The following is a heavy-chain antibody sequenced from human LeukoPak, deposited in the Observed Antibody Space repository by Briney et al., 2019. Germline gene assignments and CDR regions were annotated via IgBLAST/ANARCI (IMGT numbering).Heavy chain of an antibody. CDR1: GGSISSYY. Sequence: SETLSLACTVSGGSISSYYWSWIRQPAGKGLEWIGRIYTSGSTNYDPSLKSRVTISVDKSKNQFSLKLSSVTAADTAVYYCARVRYYDSSGYYYFDYWGQGNLVTVSS. V-gene: IGHV4-4*07. CDR3: ARVRYYDSSGYYYFDY. CDR2: IYTSGST. D-gene: IGHD3-22*01. J-gene: IGHJ4*02.